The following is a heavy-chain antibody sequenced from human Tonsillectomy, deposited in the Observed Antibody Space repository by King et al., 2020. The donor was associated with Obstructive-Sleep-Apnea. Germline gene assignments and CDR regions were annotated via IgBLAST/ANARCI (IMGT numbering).Heavy chain of an antibody. V-gene: IGHV1-69*17. Sequence: QLVQSGAEVKKPGSSVKVSCKASGGTFSSYGISWVRQAPGQGLEWLGGIIPFVGVSKYLQKFQGRVTITADKSTSTDYMELSSLRSEDTAVYYCARGSLAGRPQNNYGMDVWGQGTTVTVSS. CDR3: ARGSLAGRPQNNYGMDV. CDR1: GGTFSSYG. J-gene: IGHJ6*02. D-gene: IGHD6-6*01. CDR2: IIPFVGVS.